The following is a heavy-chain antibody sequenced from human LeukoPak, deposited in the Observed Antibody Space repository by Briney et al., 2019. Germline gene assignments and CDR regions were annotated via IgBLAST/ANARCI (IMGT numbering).Heavy chain of an antibody. CDR3: ARDRAYGSGSYLVY. CDR1: GFTFRSYW. V-gene: IGHV3-7*01. D-gene: IGHD3-10*01. J-gene: IGHJ4*02. CDR2: INQDGTET. Sequence: EGSLRLSCAASGFTFRSYWMSWVRQAPEEGLEWVANINQDGTETYYLDSVKGRFTISRDNSKNTLYLQMNSLRAEDTAVYYCARDRAYGSGSYLVYWGQGTLVTVSS.